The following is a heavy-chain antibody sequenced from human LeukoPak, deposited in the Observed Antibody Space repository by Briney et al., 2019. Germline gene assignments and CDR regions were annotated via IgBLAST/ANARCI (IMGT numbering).Heavy chain of an antibody. Sequence: KVSXKAXGXTFTSXYMHWVRQAPGQGLEWMGIINPSGGSTSYAQKFQGRVTMTRDTSTSTVYMELSSLRSEDTAVYYCARDPGYCSGGSCPDYWGQGTLVTVSS. V-gene: IGHV1-46*01. CDR1: GXTFTSXY. CDR2: INPSGGST. D-gene: IGHD2-15*01. J-gene: IGHJ4*02. CDR3: ARDPGYCSGGSCPDY.